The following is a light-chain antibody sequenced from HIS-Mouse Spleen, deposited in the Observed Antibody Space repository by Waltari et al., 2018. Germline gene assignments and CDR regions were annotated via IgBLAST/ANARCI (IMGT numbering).Light chain of an antibody. J-gene: IGKJ5*01. CDR3: QQYGSSPGT. V-gene: IGKV3-20*01. CDR2: GAS. Sequence: EIVLTQSPGTLSLSPGERATLSCRASQSVSISYLAWYQQKPGQAPRLLIYGASSRATCIPDRFSGSGSVTDFTLTISRLEPEDFAVYYCQQYGSSPGTFGQGTRLEIK. CDR1: QSVSISY.